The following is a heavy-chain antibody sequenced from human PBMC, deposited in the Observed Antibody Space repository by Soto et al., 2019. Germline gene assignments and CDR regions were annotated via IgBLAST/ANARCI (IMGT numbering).Heavy chain of an antibody. V-gene: IGHV4-31*03. D-gene: IGHD3-22*01. J-gene: IGHJ4*02. Sequence: SSETLSLTCTVSGGSISSGGYYWSWIRQHPGKGLEWIGYIYYSGSTYYNPSLKSRVTISVDTSKNQFSLKLSSVTAADTAVYYCARGRTYYYDSSGYYTYYFDYWGQGTLVTVSS. CDR1: GGSISSGGYY. CDR2: IYYSGST. CDR3: ARGRTYYYDSSGYYTYYFDY.